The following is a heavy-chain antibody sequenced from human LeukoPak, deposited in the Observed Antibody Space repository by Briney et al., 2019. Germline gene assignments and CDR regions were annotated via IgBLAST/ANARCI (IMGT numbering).Heavy chain of an antibody. CDR3: ARDPKNYYDSSGTSYYYYGMDV. Sequence: ASVKVSCTASGGTFSSYVISWVRQAPGQGLEWMGGIIPIFGTPNYAQKFQGRVTITADESTSTAYMELSSLRSEDTAVYYCARDPKNYYDSSGTSYYYYGMDVWGQGTTVTVSS. J-gene: IGHJ6*02. D-gene: IGHD3-22*01. CDR1: GGTFSSYV. V-gene: IGHV1-69*13. CDR2: IIPIFGTP.